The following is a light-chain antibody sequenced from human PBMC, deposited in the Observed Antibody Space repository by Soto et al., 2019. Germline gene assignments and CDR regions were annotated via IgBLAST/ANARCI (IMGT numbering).Light chain of an antibody. CDR1: SSDVGGYNY. J-gene: IGLJ2*01. Sequence: QSALPQPASVSGSPGQSITISCTGTSSDVGGYNYVSWYQQHPGKAPKFMIYEVSNRPSGVSNRFSGSKSGNTASLTISGLQAEDEADYYCSSYTNSRTLVVFGGGTKLTVL. CDR3: SSYTNSRTLVV. V-gene: IGLV2-14*01. CDR2: EVS.